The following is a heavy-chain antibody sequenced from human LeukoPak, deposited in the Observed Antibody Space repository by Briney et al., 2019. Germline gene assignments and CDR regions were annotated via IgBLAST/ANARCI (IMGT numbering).Heavy chain of an antibody. J-gene: IGHJ4*02. CDR3: AAGRGVADY. D-gene: IGHD3-10*01. V-gene: IGHV3-53*01. CDR2: IYSGGST. Sequence: PGGSLRLSCAASGVTVSSTYMSWVRQAPGRGLEWVSVIYSGGSTYYADSVKGRFSISRDIFKNTLYLQMNSLRAEDTAVYYCAAGRGVADYWGQGTLVTVSS. CDR1: GVTVSSTY.